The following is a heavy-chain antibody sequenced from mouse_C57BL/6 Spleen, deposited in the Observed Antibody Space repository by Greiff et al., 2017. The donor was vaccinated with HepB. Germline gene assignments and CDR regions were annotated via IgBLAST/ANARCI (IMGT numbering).Heavy chain of an antibody. CDR2: INPNYGTT. D-gene: IGHD2-4*01. J-gene: IGHJ2*01. CDR3: ATYDYDRAYYFDY. V-gene: IGHV1-39*01. CDR1: GYSFTDYN. Sequence: VQLKHSGPELVKPGASVKISCKASGYSFTDYNMNWVKQSNGKSLEWIGVINPNYGTTSYNQKFKGKATLTVDQSSSTAYMQLNSLTSEDSAVYYCATYDYDRAYYFDYWGQGTTLTVSS.